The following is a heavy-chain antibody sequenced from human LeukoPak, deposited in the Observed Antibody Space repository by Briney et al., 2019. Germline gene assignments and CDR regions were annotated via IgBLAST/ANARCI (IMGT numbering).Heavy chain of an antibody. Sequence: PGGSLRLSCAASGFTFSSYSMNWVRQAPGKGLEWVSSIDSSSTYIYYADSVKGRFTISRDNAKNSLYLQMNSLRAEDTAVYYCARDGDLTMVVVAWAFDIWGQGTMVTVSS. V-gene: IGHV3-21*01. CDR2: IDSSSTYI. D-gene: IGHD3-22*01. CDR3: ARDGDLTMVVVAWAFDI. J-gene: IGHJ3*02. CDR1: GFTFSSYS.